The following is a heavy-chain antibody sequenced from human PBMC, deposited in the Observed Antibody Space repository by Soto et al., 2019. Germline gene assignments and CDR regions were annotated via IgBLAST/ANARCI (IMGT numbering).Heavy chain of an antibody. J-gene: IGHJ6*03. D-gene: IGHD2-8*01. V-gene: IGHV3-30*18. CDR1: GVPFSSYS. CDR2: ISYDGSNK. CDR3: AKGTSFDYYYYYYMDV. Sequence: GGSLNISSAAPGVPFSSYSMGWVRPAPGKGLEWVAVISYDGSNKYYADSVKGRFTISRDNSKNTLYLQMNSLRAEDTAVYYCAKGTSFDYYYYYYMDVWGKGTTVTVSS.